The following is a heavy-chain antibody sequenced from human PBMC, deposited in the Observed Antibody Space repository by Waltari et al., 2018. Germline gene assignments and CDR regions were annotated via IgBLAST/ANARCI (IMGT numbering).Heavy chain of an antibody. V-gene: IGHV4-59*12. J-gene: IGHJ5*02. D-gene: IGHD6-6*01. Sequence: QVQLQESGPGLVKPSETLSLTCTVSGGSISSYYWSWIRQPPGKGMEWSGYIYYSGSTNYNPSLKSRVTISVDTSKNQFSLKLSSVTAADTAVYYCAREEPEGSSSSWGQGTLVTVSS. CDR1: GGSISSYY. CDR3: AREEPEGSSSS. CDR2: IYYSGST.